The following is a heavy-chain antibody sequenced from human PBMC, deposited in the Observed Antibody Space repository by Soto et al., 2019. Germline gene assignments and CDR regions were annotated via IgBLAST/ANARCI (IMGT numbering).Heavy chain of an antibody. V-gene: IGHV3-33*01. CDR2: IWYDGSNK. Sequence: SLRLSCVASGFMFSNYCMHWVRQAPGKGLEWVAIIWYDGSNKYYADSVKGRFTISRDNSRNTVYLQMNSLRAEDTAMYYCAAGEPLNYRGQGTLVTVSS. CDR3: AAGEPLNY. D-gene: IGHD1-26*01. J-gene: IGHJ4*02. CDR1: GFMFSNYC.